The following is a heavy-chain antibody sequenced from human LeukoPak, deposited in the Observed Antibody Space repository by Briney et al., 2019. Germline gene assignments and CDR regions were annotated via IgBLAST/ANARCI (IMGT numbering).Heavy chain of an antibody. J-gene: IGHJ6*04. Sequence: PGGSLRLSCAASGFTFSSYEMNWVRQAPGKGLEWVSYISSSGSTIYYADSVKGRFPISRDNAKNSLYLQMNSLRAEDTAVYYCAELGTTMIGGVWGKGATVTISS. CDR3: AELGTTMIGGV. CDR1: GFTFSSYE. CDR2: ISSSGSTI. V-gene: IGHV3-48*03. D-gene: IGHD3-10*02.